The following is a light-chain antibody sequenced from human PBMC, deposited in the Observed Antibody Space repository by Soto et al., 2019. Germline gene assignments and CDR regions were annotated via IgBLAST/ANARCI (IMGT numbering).Light chain of an antibody. CDR1: TGAVTSGHY. CDR2: DTS. Sequence: QAVVTQDPSLPVSPGGTVTLTCGSSTGAVTSGHYPYWFQQKPGQAPRTLIYDTSNKYSWTPARFSGSLLGGKAALTLSGAQPEDEADYYCLLSYSNEKVFGTGTKVTVL. CDR3: LLSYSNEKV. V-gene: IGLV7-46*01. J-gene: IGLJ1*01.